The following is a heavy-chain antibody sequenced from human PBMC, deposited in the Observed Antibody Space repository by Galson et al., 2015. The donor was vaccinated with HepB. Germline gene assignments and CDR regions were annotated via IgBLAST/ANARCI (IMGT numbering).Heavy chain of an antibody. CDR3: ATGGYPPAGAFDI. D-gene: IGHD1-26*01. CDR1: GGTFSSYT. Sequence: SVKVSCKASGGTFSSYTISWVRQAPGQGLEWMGRIIPILGIANYAQKFQGRVTITADKSTSTAYMELSSLRSEDTAVYYCATGGYPPAGAFDIWGQGTMVTVSS. J-gene: IGHJ3*02. V-gene: IGHV1-69*02. CDR2: IIPILGIA.